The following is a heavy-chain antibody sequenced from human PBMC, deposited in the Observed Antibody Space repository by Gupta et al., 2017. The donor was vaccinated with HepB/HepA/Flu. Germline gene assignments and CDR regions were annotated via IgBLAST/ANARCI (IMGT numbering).Heavy chain of an antibody. CDR3: ARTLYSNSGGV. V-gene: IGHV3-74*01. CDR1: EFPFSSYW. J-gene: IGHJ6*04. Sequence: EVQLGASGGGFVQPGRSLCLSCASSEFPFSSYWMHWVRQAPGKGLVWVSRVKSDGSSTTYADCVKGRFTISRDNAKNTLYLQMNSLRAEDTAVYYCARTLYSNSGGVWGKGTTGTVAS. D-gene: IGHD6-6*01. CDR2: VKSDGSST.